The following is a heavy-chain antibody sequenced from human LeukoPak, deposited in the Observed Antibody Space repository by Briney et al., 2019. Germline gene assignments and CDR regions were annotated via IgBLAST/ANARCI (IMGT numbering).Heavy chain of an antibody. Sequence: PSQTLSLTCTVSGGSISSGSYYWSWLRQPAGKGLEWIGRIYTSGSTNYNPSLKSRVTISVDTSKNQFSLKLSSVTAADTAVYYCARLAGTGAAAGAFDYWGQGTLVTVSS. CDR2: IYTSGST. V-gene: IGHV4-61*02. CDR3: ARLAGTGAAAGAFDY. D-gene: IGHD3/OR15-3a*01. J-gene: IGHJ4*02. CDR1: GGSISSGSYY.